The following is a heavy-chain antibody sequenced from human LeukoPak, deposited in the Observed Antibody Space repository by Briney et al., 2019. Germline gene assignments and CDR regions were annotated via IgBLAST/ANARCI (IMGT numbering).Heavy chain of an antibody. CDR1: GFTFSSYG. CDR3: AKGEGDFWSGYGDYFDY. Sequence: PGGSLRLSCAASGFTFSSYGMHWVRQAPGKGLEWVAVIWYGGSNKYYADSVKGRFTISRDNSKNTLYLQMNSLRAEDTAVYYCAKGEGDFWSGYGDYFDYWGQGTLVTVPS. CDR2: IWYGGSNK. D-gene: IGHD3-3*01. J-gene: IGHJ4*02. V-gene: IGHV3-30*02.